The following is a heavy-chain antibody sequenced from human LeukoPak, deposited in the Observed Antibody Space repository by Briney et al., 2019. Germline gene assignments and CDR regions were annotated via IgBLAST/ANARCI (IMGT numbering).Heavy chain of an antibody. CDR3: ARVGDYYDSSGYFRY. CDR2: MNHSGST. CDR1: GGSFSGYY. V-gene: IGHV4-34*01. J-gene: IGHJ4*02. Sequence: SETLSLTCAVYGGSFSGYYWSWIRQPPGKGLQWIGEMNHSGSTYYNPSLKSRVTISVDTSKNQFSLKLSSVTAADTAVYYCARVGDYYDSSGYFRYWGQGTLVTVSS. D-gene: IGHD3-22*01.